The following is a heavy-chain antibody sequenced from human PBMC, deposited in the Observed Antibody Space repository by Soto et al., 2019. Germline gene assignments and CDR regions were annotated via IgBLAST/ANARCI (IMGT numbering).Heavy chain of an antibody. V-gene: IGHV3-23*01. CDR3: AKDAIANDGIWLMDS. D-gene: IGHD3-16*01. J-gene: IGHJ5*02. CDR2: LLRPGRST. Sequence: GGSLRLSCAASGFMFSDYAMTWARQAPGKELEWVSGLLRPGRSTYYADSVKGRFTISGDTSANTVYLQMDSLRAEDTAVYYCAKDAIANDGIWLMDSWGRGTVVTVSS. CDR1: GFMFSDYA.